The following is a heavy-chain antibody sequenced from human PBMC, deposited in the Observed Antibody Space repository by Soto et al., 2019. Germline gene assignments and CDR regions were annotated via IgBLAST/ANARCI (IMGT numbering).Heavy chain of an antibody. CDR2: VDPTDSYS. D-gene: IGHD3-10*01. CDR3: ARDSNYTSWNYFTYSTYAMDV. Sequence: LGESLKISCKGSGYSFTNYWITWVRQMPGKGLEWLGRVDPTDSYSNYSPSFQGHVTISADKSISTAYLQWSSLKASDTAMYCCARDSNYTSWNYFTYSTYAMDVCCQGTTVTVSS. V-gene: IGHV5-10-1*01. J-gene: IGHJ6*02. CDR1: GYSFTNYW.